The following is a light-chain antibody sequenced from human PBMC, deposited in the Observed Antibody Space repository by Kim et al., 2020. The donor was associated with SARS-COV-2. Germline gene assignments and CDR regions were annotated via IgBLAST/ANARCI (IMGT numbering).Light chain of an antibody. V-gene: IGKV3-20*01. J-gene: IGKJ4*01. Sequence: SPGETATISCRTSQTLSSNYLAWYQQKPGQAPRLLIYGASSRATGIPDRFSGSGSETDFTLTISRLDPEDFAMYYCQQYGTSPLTFGGGTKVDI. CDR3: QQYGTSPLT. CDR1: QTLSSNY. CDR2: GAS.